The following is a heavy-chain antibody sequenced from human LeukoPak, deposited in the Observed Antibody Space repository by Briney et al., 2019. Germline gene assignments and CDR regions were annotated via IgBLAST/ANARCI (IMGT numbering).Heavy chain of an antibody. CDR1: GGSITQTNY. Sequence: SETLSLTCDVSGGSITQTNYWTWVRQPPGKGLEWIGEVNLQGSTNYNPSLMGRVAISVDTSENHVSLQLTSVTAADTAVYYCARHRFGELLHFDLWGRGTLVTVSS. V-gene: IGHV4-4*02. J-gene: IGHJ2*01. CDR3: ARHRFGELLHFDL. CDR2: VNLQGST. D-gene: IGHD3-10*01.